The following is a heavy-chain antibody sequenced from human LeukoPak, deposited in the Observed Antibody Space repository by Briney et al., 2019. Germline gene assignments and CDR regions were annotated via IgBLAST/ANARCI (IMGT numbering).Heavy chain of an antibody. J-gene: IGHJ3*02. Sequence: GGSLRLSCAASGFTFSSYAISWVRQAPGKGLEWVSAISGSGGSTYYADSVKGRFTISRDNSKNTLYLQMNSLRAEDTAVYYCATVRATYYYDSSGYPEAFDIWGLGTMVTVSS. CDR1: GFTFSSYA. CDR2: ISGSGGST. D-gene: IGHD3-22*01. CDR3: ATVRATYYYDSSGYPEAFDI. V-gene: IGHV3-23*01.